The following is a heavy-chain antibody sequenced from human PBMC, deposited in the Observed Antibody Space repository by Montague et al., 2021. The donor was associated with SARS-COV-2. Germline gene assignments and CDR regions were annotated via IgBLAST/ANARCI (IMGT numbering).Heavy chain of an antibody. V-gene: IGHV3-48*03. CDR1: GFPFSSYE. D-gene: IGHD3-10*01. CDR2: IGSTGTTI. Sequence: SRSLSFSGSGFPFSSYELNWIRQAPGKGLEWVSYIGSTGTTIYYADSVKDRFTISRDNAKNSLYLQLNRLRVDDTAVYYCARDAGATGGQYAFDLWGQGTMVTVSS. CDR3: ARDAGATGGQYAFDL. J-gene: IGHJ3*01.